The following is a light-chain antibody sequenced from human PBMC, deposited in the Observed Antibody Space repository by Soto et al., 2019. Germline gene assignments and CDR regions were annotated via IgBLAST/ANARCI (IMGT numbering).Light chain of an antibody. CDR1: SSDIGSYNF. CDR2: EGS. Sequence: QSALTQPASVSGSPGQSITISCTGSSSDIGSYNFVSWYQQHVGKAPKLMTYEGSKRPSGVSDRFSASKSGNTASLTISGLQAEDEADYYCRSHASDDLVCGGGTKLTVL. V-gene: IGLV2-23*01. J-gene: IGLJ3*02. CDR3: RSHASDDLV.